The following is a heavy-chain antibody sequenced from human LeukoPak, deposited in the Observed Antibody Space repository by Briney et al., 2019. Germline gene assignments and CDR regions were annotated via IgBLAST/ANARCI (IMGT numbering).Heavy chain of an antibody. CDR3: ARGWVVATGGFDM. CDR2: ISSGGSTI. J-gene: IGHJ3*02. V-gene: IGHV3-48*01. Sequence: PGGSLRLSCAASGFTFSSYSINWVRQAPGKGLEWVSYISSGGSTIYYTDSVKGRFTISRDNAKNSLYLQMNSLRGEDTAVYFCARGWVVATGGFDMWGQGTMVTVSS. CDR1: GFTFSSYS. D-gene: IGHD2-8*02.